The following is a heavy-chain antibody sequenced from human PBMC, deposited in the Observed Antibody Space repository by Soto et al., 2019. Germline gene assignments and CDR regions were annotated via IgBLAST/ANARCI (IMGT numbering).Heavy chain of an antibody. D-gene: IGHD7-27*01. CDR1: GDSIRGGGHY. V-gene: IGHV4-31*03. J-gene: IGHJ4*03. CDR2: VYHSGST. Sequence: QVQLQESGPGLVKPSQTLSLTCSVSGDSIRGGGHYWNWIRQFPGKGLEWIGYVYHSGSTHYNPSLRGRPTISIDTSKNQFSLRLISVTAADTALYYWARDTGLAPTVWGYWGHGTQVTVSS. CDR3: ARDTGLAPTVWGY.